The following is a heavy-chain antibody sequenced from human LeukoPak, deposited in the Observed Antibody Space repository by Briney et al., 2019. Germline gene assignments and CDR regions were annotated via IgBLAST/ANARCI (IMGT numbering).Heavy chain of an antibody. D-gene: IGHD2-15*01. CDR3: ARGEVVAATGRNWFDP. CDR2: ISYHGSNK. Sequence: RSLRLSCGASGFTFSNYAMHWVRQAPGKGLEWVAVISYHGSNKNYADSVKGRFTISRDNSKNTLYLQTNSLRVEDTAVYYCARGEVVAATGRNWFDPWGQGTLVTVSS. CDR1: GFTFSNYA. J-gene: IGHJ5*02. V-gene: IGHV3-30*04.